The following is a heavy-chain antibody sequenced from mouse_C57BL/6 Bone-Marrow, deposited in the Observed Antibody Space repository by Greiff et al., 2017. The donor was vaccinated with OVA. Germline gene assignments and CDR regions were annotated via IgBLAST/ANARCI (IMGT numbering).Heavy chain of an antibody. CDR1: GYTFTDYY. V-gene: IGHV1-75*01. J-gene: IGHJ2*01. CDR2: IFPGSGST. Sequence: QVQLQQSGPELVKPGASVKISCKASGYTFTDYYINWVKQRPGQGLEWIGWIFPGSGSTYYNEQFKVKAPLTVDKSSSTAYMLLSSLTSEDSAVYVYAREEIYESYYVALYYFDYWGQGTTLTVSS. CDR3: AREEIYESYYVALYYFDY. D-gene: IGHD2-3*01.